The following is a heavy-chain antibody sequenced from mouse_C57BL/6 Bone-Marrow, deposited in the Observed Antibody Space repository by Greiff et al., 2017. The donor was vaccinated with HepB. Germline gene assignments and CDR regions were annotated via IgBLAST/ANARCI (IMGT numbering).Heavy chain of an antibody. J-gene: IGHJ4*01. Sequence: QVQLQQSGAELVRPGASVTLSCKASGYTFTDYEMHWVKQTPVHGLEWIGAIDPETGGTAYNQKFKGKAILTADKSSSTAYMELRSLTSEDSAVYYCTRGSTLPYAMDYWGQGTSVTVSS. CDR2: IDPETGGT. CDR1: GYTFTDYE. D-gene: IGHD2-1*01. V-gene: IGHV1-15*01. CDR3: TRGSTLPYAMDY.